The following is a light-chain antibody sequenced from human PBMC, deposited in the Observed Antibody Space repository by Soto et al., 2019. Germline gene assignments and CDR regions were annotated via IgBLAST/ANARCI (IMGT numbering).Light chain of an antibody. Sequence: EIVLTQSPGTLSLSPGERATLSCRASPSVSNNYLAWYQKKPGQAPRLLIYGASNRAAGIPDRFSGSGSGTDFNLTISRLETEDFAVYECQQYGSSPITFCQWTRLEIK. CDR3: QQYGSSPIT. CDR2: GAS. J-gene: IGKJ5*01. V-gene: IGKV3-20*01. CDR1: PSVSNNY.